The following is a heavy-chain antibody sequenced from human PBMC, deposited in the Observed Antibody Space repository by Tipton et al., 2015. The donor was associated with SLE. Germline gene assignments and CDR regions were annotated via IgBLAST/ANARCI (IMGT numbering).Heavy chain of an antibody. CDR2: IYYSGST. D-gene: IGHD1-26*01. V-gene: IGHV4-31*03. J-gene: IGHJ3*02. CDR3: ARHEAYSGSSPFAI. Sequence: TLSLTCTVSGGSIRNPDYYWSWIRQHPGKGLEWIGHIYYSGSTYYNPSLKSRVTISVDTSKNQFSLKLSSVTAADTAMYYCARHEAYSGSSPFAIWGHGTMVTVSS. CDR1: GGSIRNPDYY.